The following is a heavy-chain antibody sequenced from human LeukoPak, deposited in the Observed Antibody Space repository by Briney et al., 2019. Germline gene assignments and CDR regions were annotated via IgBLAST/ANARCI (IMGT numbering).Heavy chain of an antibody. CDR1: GFTVSSNY. CDR2: IYSGGST. D-gene: IGHD2-2*01. Sequence: GGSLRLSCAASGFTVSSNYMSWVRQGPGKGLEWVSVIYSGGSTYYADSVKGRFTISRHNSKNTLYLQMNSLRAEDTAVYYCLGYCSSTSCPSQYYYYGMDVWGQGTTVTVSS. CDR3: LGYCSSTSCPSQYYYYGMDV. V-gene: IGHV3-53*04. J-gene: IGHJ6*02.